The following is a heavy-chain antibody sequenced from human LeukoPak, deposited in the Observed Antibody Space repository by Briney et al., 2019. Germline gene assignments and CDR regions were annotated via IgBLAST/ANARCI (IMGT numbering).Heavy chain of an antibody. CDR2: IYYSGST. D-gene: IGHD6-19*01. CDR1: GGSISSYY. Sequence: SETLSLTCTVSGGSISSYYWSWIRQPPGKGLEWIAYIYYSGSTDYNPPLKSRVTISVDTSKNQFSLKLTSVTAADTAVYYCARESYYSGWLDFWGQGTLVTVSS. J-gene: IGHJ4*02. V-gene: IGHV4-59*01. CDR3: ARESYYSGWLDF.